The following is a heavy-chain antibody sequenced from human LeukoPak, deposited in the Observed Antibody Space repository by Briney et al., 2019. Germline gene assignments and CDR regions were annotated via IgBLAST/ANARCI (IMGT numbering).Heavy chain of an antibody. D-gene: IGHD6-19*01. Sequence: PSETLSLTCAVYGGSFSGYYWSWIRQPPGKGLEWIGEINHSGSTNYNPSLKSRVTISVDTSKNQFSLKLSSVTAADTAVNYCARGYLYSSGWYFDYWGQGTLVTVSS. CDR3: ARGYLYSSGWYFDY. V-gene: IGHV4-34*01. CDR2: INHSGST. J-gene: IGHJ4*02. CDR1: GGSFSGYY.